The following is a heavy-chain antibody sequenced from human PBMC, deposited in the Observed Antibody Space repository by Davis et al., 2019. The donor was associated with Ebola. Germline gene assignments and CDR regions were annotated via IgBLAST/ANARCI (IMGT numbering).Heavy chain of an antibody. V-gene: IGHV5-51*01. CDR3: ARSGYSYGYDPYFDY. Sequence: GESLKISCHGFGYSFTSYWIGWVRQMPGKGLEWMGIIYPGDSDTRYSPSFQGQVTISADKSISTAYLQWSSLKASDTAMYYCARSGYSYGYDPYFDYWGQGTLVTVSS. CDR1: GYSFTSYW. CDR2: IYPGDSDT. J-gene: IGHJ4*02. D-gene: IGHD5-18*01.